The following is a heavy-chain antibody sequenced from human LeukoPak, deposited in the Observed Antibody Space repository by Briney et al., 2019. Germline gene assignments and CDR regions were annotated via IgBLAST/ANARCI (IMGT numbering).Heavy chain of an antibody. D-gene: IGHD1-1*01. V-gene: IGHV4-4*07. CDR3: ASSSWKKTFDY. Sequence: SETLSLTCSVSGGSITFYYWNWIRKPAGKGLEWIRRIHTSGTTNYNPSLKSRVTMSIDTSQKKFSLNLTSATAADTAVYYCASSSWKKTFDYWGQGALVTVSS. CDR2: IHTSGTT. J-gene: IGHJ4*02. CDR1: GGSITFYY.